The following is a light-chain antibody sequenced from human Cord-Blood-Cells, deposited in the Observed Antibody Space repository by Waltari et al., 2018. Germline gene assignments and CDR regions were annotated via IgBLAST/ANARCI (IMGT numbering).Light chain of an antibody. CDR3: CSYAGSSTV. J-gene: IGLJ3*02. CDR2: EGS. CDR1: SSDVGSYNL. Sequence: QSALTQPASVSGSPGQSITISCTGTSSDVGSYNLVSWYQQHPGKAPKLMIYEGSKRPSGVSSRCSGSKSGNTASLTISGLQAEDEADYYCCSYAGSSTVFGGGTKLTVL. V-gene: IGLV2-23*01.